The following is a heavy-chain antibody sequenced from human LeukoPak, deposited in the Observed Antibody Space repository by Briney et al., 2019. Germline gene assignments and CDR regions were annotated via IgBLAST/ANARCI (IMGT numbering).Heavy chain of an antibody. CDR3: AGMPEYIYSPMDV. Sequence: PAETLSLTCTVSGYSISSGDYWGWIRHPPGKGLEWIGSIYHSGSTYYNPSLKSRVTISVDKSKNKLSLKLSSVTAEDTAVYYCAGMPEYIYSPMDVWSKGTSVTVSS. CDR1: GYSISSGDY. J-gene: IGHJ6*03. V-gene: IGHV4-38-2*02. D-gene: IGHD2-15*01. CDR2: IYHSGST.